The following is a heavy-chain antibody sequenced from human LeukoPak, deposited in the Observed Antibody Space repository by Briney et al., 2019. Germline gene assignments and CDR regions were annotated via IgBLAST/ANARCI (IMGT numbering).Heavy chain of an antibody. V-gene: IGHV4-31*03. CDR1: GGSISSGGYS. CDR3: ARDHCSGGSCYLDY. D-gene: IGHD2-15*01. Sequence: SETLSLTCTVSGGSISSGGYSWSWIRQHPGKGLEWIGYIYYSGSTYYNPSLKSRVTISVDTSKNQFSLKLSSVTAADTAVYYCARDHCSGGSCYLDYWGQGTLVTVSS. J-gene: IGHJ4*02. CDR2: IYYSGST.